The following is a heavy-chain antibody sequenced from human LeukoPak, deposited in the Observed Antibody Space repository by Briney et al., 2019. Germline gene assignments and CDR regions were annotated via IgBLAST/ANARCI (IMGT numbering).Heavy chain of an antibody. CDR1: GYTFTGYY. J-gene: IGHJ6*02. CDR2: INPNSGGT. D-gene: IGHD3-3*01. Sequence: ASVKVSCKASGYTFTGYYMHRVRQAPGQGLEWMGWINPNSGGTNYAQKFQGRVTMTRDTSISTAYMELSRLRSDDTAVYYCARSDDFWSGYYNHGMDVWGQGTTVTVSS. CDR3: ARSDDFWSGYYNHGMDV. V-gene: IGHV1-2*02.